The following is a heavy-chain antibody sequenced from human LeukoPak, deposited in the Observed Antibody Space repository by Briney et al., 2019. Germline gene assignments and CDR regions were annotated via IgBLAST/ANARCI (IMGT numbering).Heavy chain of an antibody. Sequence: SETLSLTCTVSGGSISSYYWSWIRQPPGKGLEWIGSIFSGGSTYYNPSLKSRVTISVDTSKNQFSLKLSSVTAADTAVYYCARQGLQARWFDPWAQGTPVTVSS. D-gene: IGHD1-26*01. CDR2: IFSGGST. V-gene: IGHV4-59*05. CDR1: GGSISSYY. CDR3: ARQGLQARWFDP. J-gene: IGHJ5*02.